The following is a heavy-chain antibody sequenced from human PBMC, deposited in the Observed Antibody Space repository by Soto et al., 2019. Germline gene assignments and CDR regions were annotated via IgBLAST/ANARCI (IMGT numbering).Heavy chain of an antibody. Sequence: SETLSLTCAVYGGSFSGYYWSWIRQPPGKGLEWIGEINHSGSTNYNPSLKSRVTISVDTSKNQFSLKLSSVTAADTAMYYCARGKLSDYVWGSYRYHFDYWGQGTVVTVSS. CDR1: GGSFSGYY. CDR3: ARGKLSDYVWGSYRYHFDY. J-gene: IGHJ4*02. V-gene: IGHV4-34*01. CDR2: INHSGST. D-gene: IGHD3-16*02.